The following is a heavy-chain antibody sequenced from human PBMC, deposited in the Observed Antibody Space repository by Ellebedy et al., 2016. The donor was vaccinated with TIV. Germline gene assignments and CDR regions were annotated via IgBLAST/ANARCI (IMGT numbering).Heavy chain of an antibody. J-gene: IGHJ4*02. Sequence: ASAKVSCXASGYTFTSYYMHWVRQAPGQGLEWMGIINPSGGSTSYAQKFQGRVTMTRDTSTSTVYMELSSLRSEDTAVYYCARGQSYYGSGSYYPSWGQGTLVTVSS. CDR2: INPSGGST. CDR1: GYTFTSYY. V-gene: IGHV1-46*01. D-gene: IGHD3-10*01. CDR3: ARGQSYYGSGSYYPS.